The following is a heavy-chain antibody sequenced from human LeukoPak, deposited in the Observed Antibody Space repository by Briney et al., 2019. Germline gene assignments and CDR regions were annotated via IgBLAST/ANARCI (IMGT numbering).Heavy chain of an antibody. CDR3: AGSVKAGSY. V-gene: IGHV4-31*03. D-gene: IGHD1-14*01. Sequence: SQTLSLTCTVSGGSISSGGYSWSWIRQHPGKGLEWIGYIYYSGSTYHNPSLKSRVTISVNTSKNQFSLKLSSVTAADTAVYYCAGSVKAGSYWGQGTLVTVSS. CDR2: IYYSGST. CDR1: GGSISSGGYS. J-gene: IGHJ4*02.